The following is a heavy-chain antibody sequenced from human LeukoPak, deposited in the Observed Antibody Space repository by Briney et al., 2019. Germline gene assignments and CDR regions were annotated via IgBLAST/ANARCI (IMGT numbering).Heavy chain of an antibody. D-gene: IGHD2-21*02. J-gene: IGHJ4*02. CDR3: AREPAVYCGGDCYSGFDY. CDR2: TNPSGGST. V-gene: IGHV1-46*01. Sequence: ASVRVSCKASGYTFTSYYMHWVRQAPGQGLEWMGITNPSGGSTSYAQKFQGRVTMTRDTSTSTVYMELSSLRSEDTAVYYCAREPAVYCGGDCYSGFDYWGQGTLVTVSS. CDR1: GYTFTSYY.